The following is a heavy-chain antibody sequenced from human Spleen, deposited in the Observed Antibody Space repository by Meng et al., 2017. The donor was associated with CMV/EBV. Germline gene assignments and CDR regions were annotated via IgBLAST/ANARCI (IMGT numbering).Heavy chain of an antibody. Sequence: LTCAGYGGSFSGYYWSWIRQPPGKGLEWIGEINHSGSTNYNPSLKSRVTISVDTSKNQFSLKLSSVTAADTAVYYCATPGSSGYFDYWGQGTLVTVSS. D-gene: IGHD6-19*01. CDR1: GGSFSGYY. CDR2: INHSGST. CDR3: ATPGSSGYFDY. V-gene: IGHV4-34*01. J-gene: IGHJ4*02.